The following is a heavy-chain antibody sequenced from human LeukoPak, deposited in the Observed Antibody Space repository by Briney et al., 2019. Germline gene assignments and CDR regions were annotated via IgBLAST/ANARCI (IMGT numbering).Heavy chain of an antibody. Sequence: SETLSLTCSVSGGSISSSSYYWAWIRQPPGKGLEWIGTIYYSGTTYYNPSLESRVTISVDTSKNQFSLKPSSVTAADTAVYYCARRKEITTRRGAFDIWGQGTMVTVSS. CDR1: GGSISSSSYY. J-gene: IGHJ3*02. CDR3: ARRKEITTRRGAFDI. CDR2: IYYSGTT. V-gene: IGHV4-39*01. D-gene: IGHD1-1*01.